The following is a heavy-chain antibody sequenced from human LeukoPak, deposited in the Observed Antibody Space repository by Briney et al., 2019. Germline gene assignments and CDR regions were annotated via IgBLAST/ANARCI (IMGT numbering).Heavy chain of an antibody. CDR3: AGHHPRNTVDF. CDR1: GGSISSYY. D-gene: IGHD2-8*02. Sequence: SETLSLTYTVSGGSISSYYWSWIRQPQGRDWSGLHIGSINYNPSLKSRVTISLDTSKNQFSLKLSSVTAADTAVYYCAGHHPRNTVDFWGQGTLVTVSS. J-gene: IGHJ4*02. V-gene: IGHV4-59*08. CDR2: GSI.